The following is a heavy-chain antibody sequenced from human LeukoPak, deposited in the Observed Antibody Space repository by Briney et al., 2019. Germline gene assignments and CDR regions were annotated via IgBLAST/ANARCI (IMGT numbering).Heavy chain of an antibody. V-gene: IGHV4-34*01. CDR1: GGSFSGYY. D-gene: IGHD5-24*01. Sequence: SETLSLNCAVYGGSFSGYYWTWIRQPPGKGLEWIGEINHSGGTNYNPSLKSRVTISLATSKNQFSLKLSSVTAADTAVYYCARALPEMNAFDIWGQGTMVTVSS. CDR3: ARALPEMNAFDI. J-gene: IGHJ3*02. CDR2: INHSGGT.